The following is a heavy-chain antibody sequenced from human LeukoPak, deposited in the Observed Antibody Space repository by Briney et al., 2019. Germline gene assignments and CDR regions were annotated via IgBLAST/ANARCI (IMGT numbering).Heavy chain of an antibody. CDR3: AKRDSGDGYYFDY. CDR1: GGSISSSSYY. CDR2: MYYSGST. J-gene: IGHJ4*02. Sequence: SETLSLTCTVSGGSISSSSYYWAWIRQPPGKGLEWIGSMYYSGSTYYNPFLNSRVTISIDTSKNQFSLKLSSVTAADTAVYYCAKRDSGDGYYFDYWGQGTLVTVSS. D-gene: IGHD1-26*01. V-gene: IGHV4-39*01.